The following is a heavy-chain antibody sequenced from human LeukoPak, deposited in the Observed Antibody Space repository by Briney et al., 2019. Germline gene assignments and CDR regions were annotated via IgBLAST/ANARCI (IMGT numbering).Heavy chain of an antibody. D-gene: IGHD6-19*01. V-gene: IGHV1-18*01. Sequence: ASVKVSCKASGYTFTSYGISWVQQAPGQGLEWMGWISAYNGYTKYSQKFQGRVTITRDTSASTAYMELSSLRSEDTAVYYCARPMAVAGFDYWGQGTLVTVSS. CDR2: ISAYNGYT. J-gene: IGHJ4*02. CDR1: GYTFTSYG. CDR3: ARPMAVAGFDY.